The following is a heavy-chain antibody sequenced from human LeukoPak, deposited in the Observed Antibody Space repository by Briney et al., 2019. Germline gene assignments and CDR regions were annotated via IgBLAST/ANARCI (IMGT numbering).Heavy chain of an antibody. CDR3: ARDSYYDFWSGYALGHDAFDI. V-gene: IGHV1-46*01. J-gene: IGHJ3*02. Sequence: ASVKVSCKASGYTFTSYYMHWVRQAPGQGLEWREIINPSGGSTSYAQKFQGRVTMTRDTSTSTVYMELSSLRSEDTAVYYCARDSYYDFWSGYALGHDAFDIWGQGTMVTVSS. CDR2: INPSGGST. D-gene: IGHD3-3*01. CDR1: GYTFTSYY.